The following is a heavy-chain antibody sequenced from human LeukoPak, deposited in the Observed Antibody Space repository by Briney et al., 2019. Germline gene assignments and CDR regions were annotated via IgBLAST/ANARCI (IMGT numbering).Heavy chain of an antibody. V-gene: IGHV3-48*01. J-gene: IGHJ6*02. Sequence: GGSLRLSCAASGFTFSSYSMNWVRQAPGKGLEWVSYISSSSSTIYYADSVKGRFTIFRDNAKNSLYLQMNSLRAEDTAVYYCAREQRAMIVVVTYYYGMDVWGQGTTVTVSS. D-gene: IGHD3-22*01. CDR1: GFTFSSYS. CDR2: ISSSSSTI. CDR3: AREQRAMIVVVTYYYGMDV.